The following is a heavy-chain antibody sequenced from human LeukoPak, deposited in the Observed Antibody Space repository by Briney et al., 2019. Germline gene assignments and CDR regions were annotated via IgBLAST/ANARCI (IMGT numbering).Heavy chain of an antibody. Sequence: ASVKVSCKASGGTFSCYAISWVRQAPGQGLEWMGGIIPIFGTANYAQKFQGRVTITTDESTSTAYMELSSLRSEDTAVYYCARLYDSSGYFPYYFDYWGQGTLVTVSS. CDR2: IIPIFGTA. V-gene: IGHV1-69*05. CDR1: GGTFSCYA. CDR3: ARLYDSSGYFPYYFDY. J-gene: IGHJ4*02. D-gene: IGHD3-22*01.